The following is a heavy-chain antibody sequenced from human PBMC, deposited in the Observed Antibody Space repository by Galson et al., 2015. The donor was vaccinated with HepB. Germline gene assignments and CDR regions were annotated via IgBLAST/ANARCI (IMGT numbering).Heavy chain of an antibody. V-gene: IGHV1-2*02. CDR2: INPNSGGT. CDR3: ARATVDFGVVIPPDY. D-gene: IGHD3-3*01. Sequence: SVKVSCKASGYTFTSYDINWVRQAPGQGLEWMGWINPNSGGTNYAQKFQGRVTMTRDTSISTAYMELSRLRSDDTAVYYCARATVDFGVVIPPDYWGQGTLVTVSS. J-gene: IGHJ4*02. CDR1: GYTFTSYD.